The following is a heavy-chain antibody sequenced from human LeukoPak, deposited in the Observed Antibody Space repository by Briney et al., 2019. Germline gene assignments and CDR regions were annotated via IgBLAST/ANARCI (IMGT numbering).Heavy chain of an antibody. CDR2: IYYSGST. D-gene: IGHD3-10*01. Sequence: SETLSLTCTVSGGSISSYYWSWIRQPPGKGLEWIGYIYYSGSTNYNPSLKSRVTISVDTSKNQFSLKLSSVTAADTAVYYCASSLVVYGMDVWGQGTTVTVSS. CDR3: ASSLVVYGMDV. J-gene: IGHJ6*02. CDR1: GGSISSYY. V-gene: IGHV4-59*01.